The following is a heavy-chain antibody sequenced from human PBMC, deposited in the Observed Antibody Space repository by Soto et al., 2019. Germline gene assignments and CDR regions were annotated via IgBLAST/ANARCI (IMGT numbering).Heavy chain of an antibody. J-gene: IGHJ4*02. CDR2: ISSSSSTI. D-gene: IGHD6-25*01. Sequence: EVQLVESGGGLVQPGGSLRLSCAASGFTFSSYSMNWVRQAPGKGLEWVSYISSSSSTIYYADSAKGRFTISRDNAKNSLYLQMNSLRAEDTAVYYCAREPGGLRSATDYWRQGTLVTVSS. V-gene: IGHV3-48*01. CDR3: AREPGGLRSATDY. CDR1: GFTFSSYS.